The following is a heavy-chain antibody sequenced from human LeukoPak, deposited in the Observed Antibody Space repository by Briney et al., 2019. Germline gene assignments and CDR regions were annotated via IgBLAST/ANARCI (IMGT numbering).Heavy chain of an antibody. D-gene: IGHD3-22*01. Sequence: ASVKVSCKASRYTFTRYYMHWVRQAPGQGLEWMGIINPSGGSTRYAQKFQGRVTMTRDTSTSTVYMELSSLRSEDTAVYYCARGVLISGYYYGGYYYYYMDVWGKGTTVTISS. V-gene: IGHV1-46*01. CDR2: INPSGGST. CDR3: ARGVLISGYYYGGYYYYYMDV. CDR1: RYTFTRYY. J-gene: IGHJ6*03.